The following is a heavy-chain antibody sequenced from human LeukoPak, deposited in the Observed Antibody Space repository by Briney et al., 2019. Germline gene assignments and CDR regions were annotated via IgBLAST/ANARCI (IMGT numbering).Heavy chain of an antibody. J-gene: IGHJ2*01. CDR1: DGSISIYY. V-gene: IGHV4-59*01. Sequence: SETLSLTCTVLDGSISIYYWSWIRQPPGKGLEWIGYIYNSGSTNYNPSLKSRVTISADTSKNQFSLKLTSVTAADTAVYYCARIYRWYFDLWGRGTLVTVSS. CDR2: IYNSGST. CDR3: ARIYRWYFDL. D-gene: IGHD4-11*01.